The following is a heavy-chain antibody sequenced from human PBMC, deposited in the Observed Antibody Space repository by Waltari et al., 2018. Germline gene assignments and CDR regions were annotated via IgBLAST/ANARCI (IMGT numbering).Heavy chain of an antibody. CDR2: ISYDGKHK. CDR1: GFISCSPP. CDR3: ARLFVALFTGPHGAFDV. J-gene: IGHJ3*01. Sequence: LVESGGGVVLPGRCLRLAWEPCGFISCSPPIIWGRHAPGTRLDLLGVISYDGKHKYHADSVKGRFSLSRANSRNTLHLQMTRTRAEDTAVYYCARLFVALFTGPHGAFDVWGQGTMVTVSS. V-gene: IGHV3-30*01. D-gene: IGHD3-9*01.